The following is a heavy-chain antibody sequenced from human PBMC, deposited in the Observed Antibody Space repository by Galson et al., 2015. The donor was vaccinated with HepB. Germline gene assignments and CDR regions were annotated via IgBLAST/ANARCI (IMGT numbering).Heavy chain of an antibody. CDR1: GFTFSSYS. J-gene: IGHJ4*02. V-gene: IGHV3-21*01. D-gene: IGHD5-12*01. CDR2: ISSSSSYK. Sequence: SLRLSCAASGFTFSSYSMNWVRQAPGKGLEWVSAISSSSSYKYYADSVKGRFTISRDNAKNSLYLQMNSLRAEDTAVYYCARDRLRRRYSGYAPDYWGQGTLVTVSS. CDR3: ARDRLRRRYSGYAPDY.